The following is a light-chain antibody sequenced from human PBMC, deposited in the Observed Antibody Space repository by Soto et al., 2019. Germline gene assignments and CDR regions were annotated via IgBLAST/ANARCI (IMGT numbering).Light chain of an antibody. Sequence: QSALTQPASASGSPGQSVTISCTGTSSDVGGYNYVSWYQQHPGKAPKLMIYEVSKRPSGVPYRFSGSKSGNTASLTISGLQAEDEADYYCSSYPGSSNYVFGTGTKLTVL. CDR3: SSYPGSSNYV. CDR2: EVS. CDR1: SSDVGGYNY. J-gene: IGLJ1*01. V-gene: IGLV2-8*01.